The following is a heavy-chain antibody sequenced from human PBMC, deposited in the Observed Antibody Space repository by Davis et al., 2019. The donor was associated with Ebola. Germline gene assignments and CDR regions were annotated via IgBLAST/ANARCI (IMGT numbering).Heavy chain of an antibody. CDR3: ARHTSRATDY. Sequence: ASVKVSCKASGYTFTKYAIFWVRQAPGQGLEWMGWINTNTGSPDYAQGFTGRFDFSVDASVTTTYLQITSLKPEDTAVYYCARHTSRATDYWGQGAQVTVSP. V-gene: IGHV7-4-1*02. J-gene: IGHJ4*02. CDR1: GYTFTKYA. CDR2: INTNTGSP.